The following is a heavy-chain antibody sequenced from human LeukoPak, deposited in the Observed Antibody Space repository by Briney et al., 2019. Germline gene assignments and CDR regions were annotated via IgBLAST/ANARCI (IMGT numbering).Heavy chain of an antibody. D-gene: IGHD2-15*01. CDR2: IRSKAYGGTT. Sequence: GGSLRLSCTASGFTFGDYAMSWVRQAPGKGLEWVGFIRSKAYGGTTEYAASVKGRFTISRDDSKSIAYLQMNSLRAEDTAVYYCAKGAAVVVVAATHYWGQGTLVTVSS. CDR3: AKGAAVVVVAATHY. CDR1: GFTFGDYA. J-gene: IGHJ4*02. V-gene: IGHV3-49*04.